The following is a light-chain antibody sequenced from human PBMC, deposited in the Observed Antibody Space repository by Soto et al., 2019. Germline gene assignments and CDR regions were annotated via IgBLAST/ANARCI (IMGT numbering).Light chain of an antibody. CDR3: QQYNNWPRT. Sequence: EVVMTQSPATVSVSPGERATLSCRASQRVIVLLAWYQQKPGQAPRLLIHGATTRATGIPARFSGSGSGTEFTLTISSLQSEDFAVYYCQQYNNWPRTFAQGTKVAI. J-gene: IGKJ1*01. V-gene: IGKV3-15*01. CDR1: QRVIVL. CDR2: GAT.